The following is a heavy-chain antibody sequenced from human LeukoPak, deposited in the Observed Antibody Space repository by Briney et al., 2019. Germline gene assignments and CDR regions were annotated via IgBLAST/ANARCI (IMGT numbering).Heavy chain of an antibody. V-gene: IGHV4-39*01. CDR1: GGSISSSSYY. CDR2: IYYSGST. Sequence: SETLSLTCTVSGGSISSSSYYWGWIRQPPGKGLEWIGSIYYSGSTYYNPSLKSRVTISVDTSKNQFSLKLSSVTAADTAVYYCARQPHCCCGSSWSSGWWFDPWGQGTLVTVSS. J-gene: IGHJ5*02. D-gene: IGHD6-13*01. CDR3: ARQPHCCCGSSWSSGWWFDP.